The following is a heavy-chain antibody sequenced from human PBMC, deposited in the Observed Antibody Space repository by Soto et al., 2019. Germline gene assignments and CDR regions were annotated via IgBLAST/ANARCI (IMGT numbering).Heavy chain of an antibody. CDR3: ARSSLSGYVNWFDP. D-gene: IGHD5-12*01. J-gene: IGHJ5*02. V-gene: IGHV4-59*01. CDR1: GGSISSYY. CDR2: IYYSGST. Sequence: PSETLSLTCTVSGGSISSYYWSWIQQPPGKGLEWIGYIYYSGSTNYNPSLKSRVTISVDTSKNQFSLKLSSVTAADTAVYYCARSSLSGYVNWFDPWGQGTLVTAPQ.